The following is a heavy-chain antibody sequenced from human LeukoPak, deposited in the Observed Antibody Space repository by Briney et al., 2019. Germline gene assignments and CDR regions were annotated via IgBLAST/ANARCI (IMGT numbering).Heavy chain of an antibody. CDR2: IIPILGIA. J-gene: IGHJ3*02. CDR1: GGTFSSYA. D-gene: IGHD6-19*01. V-gene: IGHV1-69*04. CDR3: ARDVSSGWYTPTYDAFDI. Sequence: SVNVSCKASGGTFSSYAISWVRQAPGQGLEWMGRIIPILGIANYAQKFQGRVTITADKSTSTAYTELSSLRSEDTAVYYCARDVSSGWYTPTYDAFDIWGQGTMVTVSS.